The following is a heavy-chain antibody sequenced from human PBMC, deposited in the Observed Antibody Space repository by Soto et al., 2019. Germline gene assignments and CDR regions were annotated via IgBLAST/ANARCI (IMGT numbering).Heavy chain of an antibody. CDR1: GTSVSNYY. J-gene: IGHJ4*02. Sequence: PSETLSLTCSVSGTSVSNYYLSWIRQPAGKGLEHIGRIYTSGSTSYNPSLKSRVTMSMDTSQTQIYLNLTSVTAADTAVYYCARGGIQLSYAFDYWGQGILVTVYS. D-gene: IGHD5-18*01. CDR3: ARGGIQLSYAFDY. V-gene: IGHV4-4*07. CDR2: IYTSGST.